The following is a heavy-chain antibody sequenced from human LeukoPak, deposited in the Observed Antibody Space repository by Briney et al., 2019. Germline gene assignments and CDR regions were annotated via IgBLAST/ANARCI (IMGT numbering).Heavy chain of an antibody. CDR3: ARGKPSPPGYSRGYWFDP. CDR1: GFTFSSNG. V-gene: IGHV4-34*01. CDR2: INHSGST. Sequence: GSLRLSCAASGFTFSSNGMHWVRQPPGKGLEWIGEINHSGSTNYNPSLKSRVTISVDTSKNQFSLKLSSVTAADTAVYYCARGKPSPPGYSRGYWFDPWGQGTLVTVSS. J-gene: IGHJ5*02. D-gene: IGHD2-15*01.